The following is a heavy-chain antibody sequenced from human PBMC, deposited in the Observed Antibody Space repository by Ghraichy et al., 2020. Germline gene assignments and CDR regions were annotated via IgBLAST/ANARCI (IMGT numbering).Heavy chain of an antibody. Sequence: GESLNISCKGSGYSFTSYWIGWVRQMPGKGLEWMGIIYPGDSDTRYSPSFQGQVTISADKSISTAYLQWSSLKASDTVMYYCARQSTVVPAATNWFDPWGQGTLVTVSS. D-gene: IGHD2-2*01. V-gene: IGHV5-51*01. CDR2: IYPGDSDT. CDR1: GYSFTSYW. J-gene: IGHJ5*02. CDR3: ARQSTVVPAATNWFDP.